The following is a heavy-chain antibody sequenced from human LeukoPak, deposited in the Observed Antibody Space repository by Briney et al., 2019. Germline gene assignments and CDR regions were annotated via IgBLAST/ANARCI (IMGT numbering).Heavy chain of an antibody. J-gene: IGHJ5*02. Sequence: GGSLRLSCAASGFTFSSYAMSWVRQAPGKGLEWVSSISGSGGTTYYADSAKGRFTISRDNSKNTLFLQMNSLRAEDTAVYYCAKDGLVVAATTRYNWFDPWGQGALVTVSS. CDR2: ISGSGGTT. V-gene: IGHV3-23*01. CDR3: AKDGLVVAATTRYNWFDP. D-gene: IGHD2-15*01. CDR1: GFTFSSYA.